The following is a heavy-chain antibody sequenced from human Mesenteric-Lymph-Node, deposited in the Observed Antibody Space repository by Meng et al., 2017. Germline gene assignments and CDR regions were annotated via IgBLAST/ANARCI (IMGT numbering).Heavy chain of an antibody. CDR1: GGSISSTNYY. D-gene: IGHD3-10*01. V-gene: IGHV4-61*01. J-gene: IGHJ5*02. CDR2: IYYSGST. Sequence: SCTVSGGSISSTNYYWSWIRQPPGKGLEWIGYIYYSGSTNYNPSLKSRVTISVDTSKNQFSLKLSSVTAADTAVYYCATFSSSGSGSYWSFDPWGQGTLVTVSS. CDR3: ATFSSSGSGSYWSFDP.